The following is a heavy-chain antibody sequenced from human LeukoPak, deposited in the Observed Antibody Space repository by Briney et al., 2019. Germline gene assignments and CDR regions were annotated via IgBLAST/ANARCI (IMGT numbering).Heavy chain of an antibody. CDR3: ARDEVGNWKSHRFDY. V-gene: IGHV4-39*07. Sequence: PSKTLSLTCTVSGGSISSSSYYWGWIRQPPGKGLEWIGSIYYSGSTYYNPSLKSRVTISVDTSKNQFSLKLSSVTAADTAVYYCARDEVGNWKSHRFDYWGQGTLVTVSS. J-gene: IGHJ4*02. D-gene: IGHD1-1*01. CDR1: GGSISSSSYY. CDR2: IYYSGST.